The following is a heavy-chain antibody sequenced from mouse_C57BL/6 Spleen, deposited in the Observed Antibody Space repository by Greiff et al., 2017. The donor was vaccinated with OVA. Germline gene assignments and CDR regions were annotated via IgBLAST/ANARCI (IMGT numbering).Heavy chain of an antibody. CDR3: ARCYYGSSGYFDV. CDR2: ISIGSSAL. V-gene: IGHV5-17*01. CDR1: GFTFSDYG. J-gene: IGHJ1*03. D-gene: IGHD1-1*01. Sequence: EVKLVESGGGLLKPGGSLKLSCAASGFTFSDYGMHWVRQAPEKGLEWVAYISIGSSALYYADTLKGRFTISRDNAKNPLFLQMPSLRCEDTAMYYCARCYYGSSGYFDVWGTGTTVTVSS.